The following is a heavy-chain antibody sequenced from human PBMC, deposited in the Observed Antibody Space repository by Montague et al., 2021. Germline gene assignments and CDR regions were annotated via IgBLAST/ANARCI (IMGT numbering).Heavy chain of an antibody. CDR2: ISISGNII. V-gene: IGHV3-48*02. J-gene: IGHJ6*03. CDR1: TFTFSNYG. D-gene: IGHD3-10*01. CDR3: ARDVFGELLSYYYYYMDV. Sequence: SLRLYCAASTFTFSNYGMNWARQAPGKGQEWVSYISISGNIIYYADSVKGRVTISRDNAKNSLYLQMNSLRNEDTAVYFCARDVFGELLSYYYYYMDVWGKATTVTVSS.